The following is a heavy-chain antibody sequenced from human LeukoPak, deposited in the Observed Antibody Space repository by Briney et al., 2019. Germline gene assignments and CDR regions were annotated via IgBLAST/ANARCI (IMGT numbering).Heavy chain of an antibody. V-gene: IGHV1-69*05. D-gene: IGHD3-3*01. CDR1: GGTFSSYA. CDR3: ATGSGYSLYYFDY. CDR2: IIPIFGTA. J-gene: IGHJ4*02. Sequence: ASVKVSCKASGGTFSSYAISWVRQAPGQGPEWMGRIIPIFGTANYVQKFQGRVTITTDESTSTAYMELSSLRSEDTAVYYCATGSGYSLYYFDYWGQGTLVTVSS.